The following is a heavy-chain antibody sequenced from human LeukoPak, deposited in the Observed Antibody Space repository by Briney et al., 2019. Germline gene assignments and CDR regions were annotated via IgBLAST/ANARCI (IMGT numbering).Heavy chain of an antibody. D-gene: IGHD7-27*01. V-gene: IGHV5-51*01. Sequence: GESLKISCKGSGYSLTSYWIGWVRQMPGKGLEWMGIIYPGDSDTRYSPSFQGQVTISADKSISTAYLQWSSLKASDTAMYYCARHGGINVELGNLPTDYWGQGTLVTVSS. J-gene: IGHJ4*02. CDR1: GYSLTSYW. CDR3: ARHGGINVELGNLPTDY. CDR2: IYPGDSDT.